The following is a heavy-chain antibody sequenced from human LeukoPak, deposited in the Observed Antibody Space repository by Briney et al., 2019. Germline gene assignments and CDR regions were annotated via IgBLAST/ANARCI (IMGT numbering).Heavy chain of an antibody. J-gene: IGHJ4*02. CDR1: GFTFSSYA. V-gene: IGHV3-30*02. D-gene: IGHD6-19*01. Sequence: GGSLRLSCAASGFTFSSYAMHWVRQAPGKGLEWVAFIRYDGSNKYYADSVKGRFTISRDNSKNTLYLQMNSLRAEDTAVYYCAKDSSGWFQFFDYWGQGTLVTVSS. CDR3: AKDSSGWFQFFDY. CDR2: IRYDGSNK.